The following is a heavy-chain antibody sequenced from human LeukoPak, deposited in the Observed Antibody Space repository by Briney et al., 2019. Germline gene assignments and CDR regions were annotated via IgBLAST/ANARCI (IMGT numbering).Heavy chain of an antibody. CDR2: FDPEDGET. D-gene: IGHD3-22*01. V-gene: IGHV1-24*01. J-gene: IGHJ4*02. Sequence: ASVKVSCKVSGYSLTELSMHWVRQTPERGLEWLGGFDPEDGETIYAERFQGRFTMTEDTSIDTAYMELRSLTSEDTAVYYCATVKTTMITYAFVWGLGTLVTVSS. CDR1: GYSLTELS. CDR3: ATVKTTMITYAFV.